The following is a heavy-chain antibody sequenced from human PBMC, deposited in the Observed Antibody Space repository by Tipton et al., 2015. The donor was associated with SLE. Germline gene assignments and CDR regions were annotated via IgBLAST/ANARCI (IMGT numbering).Heavy chain of an antibody. Sequence: TLSLTCAVYGGSFSGYYWSWIRQSPGKGLEWIGDINHSGSTNYNPSLKSRVKVSVDTSKNQFSLRLSSVTAADTAVYYCARAPGLERSYSYFYYMDVWVKGTTVTVSS. V-gene: IGHV4-34*01. CDR1: GGSFSGYY. D-gene: IGHD1-1*01. CDR3: ARAPGLERSYSYFYYMDV. J-gene: IGHJ6*03. CDR2: INHSGST.